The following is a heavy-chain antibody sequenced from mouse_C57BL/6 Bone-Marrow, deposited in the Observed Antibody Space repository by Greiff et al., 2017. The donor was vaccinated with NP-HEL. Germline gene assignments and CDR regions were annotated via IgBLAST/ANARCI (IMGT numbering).Heavy chain of an antibody. CDR3: ARYYYGSRGWYFDV. D-gene: IGHD1-1*01. V-gene: IGHV1-72*01. J-gene: IGHJ1*03. Sequence: QVQLQQPGADLVKPGASVKLSCKASGYTFTSYWMHWVKQRPGRGLEWIGRIEPNSGGTKFNEKFKTKATLTVDKPSSTAYMQLSSLTSEDAAVYYCARYYYGSRGWYFDVWGTGTTVTVSS. CDR2: IEPNSGGT. CDR1: GYTFTSYW.